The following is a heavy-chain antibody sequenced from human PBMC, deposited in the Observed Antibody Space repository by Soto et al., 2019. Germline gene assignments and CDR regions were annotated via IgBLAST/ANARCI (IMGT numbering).Heavy chain of an antibody. CDR1: GGSISSSSYY. J-gene: IGHJ4*02. CDR3: ASLWSGYYMCDY. CDR2: IYYSGST. V-gene: IGHV4-39*01. D-gene: IGHD3-3*01. Sequence: QLELQESGPGLVKPSETLSLTCTVSGGSISSSSYYWGWIRQPPGKGLEWIGSIYYSGSTYYNPSLKSRVTISVDTSKNQFSLKLSSVTAADTAVYYCASLWSGYYMCDYWGQGTLVTVSS.